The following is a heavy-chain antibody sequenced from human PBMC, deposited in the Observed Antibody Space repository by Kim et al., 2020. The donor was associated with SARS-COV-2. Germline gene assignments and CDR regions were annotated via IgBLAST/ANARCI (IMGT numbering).Heavy chain of an antibody. CDR3: ASAADRGQRTAHRRYYYYGMDV. J-gene: IGHJ6*02. Sequence: SETLSLTCAVYGGSFSGYYWSWIRQPPGKGLEWIGEINHSGSTNYNPSLKSRVTISVDTSKNQFSLKLSSVTAADTAVYYCASAADRGQRTAHRRYYYYGMDVWGQGTTVTVSS. V-gene: IGHV4-34*01. D-gene: IGHD5-18*01. CDR2: INHSGST. CDR1: GGSFSGYY.